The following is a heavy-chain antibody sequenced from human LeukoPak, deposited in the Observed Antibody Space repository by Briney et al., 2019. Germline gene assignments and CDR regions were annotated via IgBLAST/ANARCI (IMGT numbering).Heavy chain of an antibody. CDR1: GFTFSSYS. Sequence: GGSLRLSCAASGFTFSSYSMNWVRQAPGKGLEWVSSISSSSSYIYSADSVKGRFTISRDNAKNSLYLQMNSLRAEDTAVYYCARRAGAYSHPYDYWGQGTLVTVSS. CDR2: ISSSSSYI. J-gene: IGHJ4*02. D-gene: IGHD4/OR15-4a*01. CDR3: ARRAGAYSHPYDY. V-gene: IGHV3-21*04.